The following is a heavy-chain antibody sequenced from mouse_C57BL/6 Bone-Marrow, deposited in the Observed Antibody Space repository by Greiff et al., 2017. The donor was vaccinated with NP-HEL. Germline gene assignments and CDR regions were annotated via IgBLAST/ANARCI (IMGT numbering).Heavy chain of an antibody. V-gene: IGHV5-16*01. J-gene: IGHJ4*01. CDR3: ARDRGNYAMDY. CDR2: INYDGSST. Sequence: EVQLVESEGGLVQPGSSMKLSCTASGFTFSDYYMAWVRQVPEKGLEWVANINYDGSSTYYLDSLKSRFLISRDNAKNILYLQMSSLKSEDTATYYCARDRGNYAMDYWGQGTSVTVSS. CDR1: GFTFSDYY. D-gene: IGHD3-3*01.